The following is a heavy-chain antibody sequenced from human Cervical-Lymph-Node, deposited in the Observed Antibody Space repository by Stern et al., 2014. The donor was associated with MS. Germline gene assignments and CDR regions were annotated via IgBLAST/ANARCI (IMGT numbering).Heavy chain of an antibody. J-gene: IGHJ6*02. CDR1: GGTSRTYG. CDR2: IISMLGTT. D-gene: IGHD3-16*01. CDR3: ARGETDYFYGMDV. Sequence: QVQLVQSGAEVKKPGSSVKVSCKASGGTSRTYGISWVRQAPGQGLEWMGGIISMLGTTTYAQKFQGRVTITADHSTSTAYMEVTSLRSEDTAVYYCARGETDYFYGMDVWGQGTTVTVSS. V-gene: IGHV1-69*01.